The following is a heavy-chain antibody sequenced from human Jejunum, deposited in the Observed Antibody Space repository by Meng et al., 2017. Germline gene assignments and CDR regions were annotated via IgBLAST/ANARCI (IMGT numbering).Heavy chain of an antibody. J-gene: IGHJ4*02. D-gene: IGHD1-26*01. V-gene: IGHV3-23*04. CDR2: ISATIDHT. Sequence: EVQLVESGGGLVQSGESLRLTCEASGFTFSSSAMSWVRQAPGKGLEWVSLISATIDHTYYADSAKGRFTISRDNSKNTLYLQMSSLRAEDTALYYCAKVETTTRRFDSWGQGTLVTV. CDR3: AKVETTTRRFDS. CDR1: GFTFSSSA.